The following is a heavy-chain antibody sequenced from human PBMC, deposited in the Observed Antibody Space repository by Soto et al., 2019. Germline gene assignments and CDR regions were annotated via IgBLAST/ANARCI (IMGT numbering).Heavy chain of an antibody. CDR1: GFTFSSYA. V-gene: IGHV3-30-3*01. CDR2: ISYDGSNK. D-gene: IGHD4-17*01. J-gene: IGHJ4*02. Sequence: PGESLKISCAASGFTFSSYAMHWVRQAPGKGLEWVAVISYDGSNKYYADSVKGRFTISRDNAQSSLYLQMNSLRAEDTAVYYCARGYGGFDYWGQGTLVTVSS. CDR3: ARGYGGFDY.